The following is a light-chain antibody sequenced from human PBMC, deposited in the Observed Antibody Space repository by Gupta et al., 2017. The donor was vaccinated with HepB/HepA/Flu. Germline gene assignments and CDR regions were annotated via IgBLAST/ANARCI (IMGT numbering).Light chain of an antibody. J-gene: IGLJ3*02. CDR1: SGSVSTGFY. V-gene: IGLV8-61*01. CDR2: NTK. CDR3: VLFMPGGISV. Sequence: QTVVTQEPSFSVSPGGTVTLTCGLSSGSVSTGFYPSWYQQTPGQPPRTLIYNTKTRSSGVPDRFSGSILGNKAALTITGAQADDESDYYCVLFMPGGISVFGGGTRLTVL.